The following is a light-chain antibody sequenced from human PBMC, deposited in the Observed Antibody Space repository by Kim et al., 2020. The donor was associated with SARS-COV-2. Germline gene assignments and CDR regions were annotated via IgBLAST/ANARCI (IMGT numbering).Light chain of an antibody. J-gene: IGLJ2*01. CDR2: DVS. Sequence: GQPITISCTGTSSDVGGYNYVSWYQQHPGKAPKLMIYDVSKRPSGVSNRFSGSKSGNTASLTISGLQAEDEADYYCSSYTSSSTVVFGGGTQLTVL. V-gene: IGLV2-14*04. CDR1: SSDVGGYNY. CDR3: SSYTSSSTVV.